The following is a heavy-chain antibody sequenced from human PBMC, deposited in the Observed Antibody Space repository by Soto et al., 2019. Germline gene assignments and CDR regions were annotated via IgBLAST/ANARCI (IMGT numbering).Heavy chain of an antibody. D-gene: IGHD3-10*01. CDR1: GFTFGTTD. J-gene: IGHJ5*02. CDR3: VKNSGWFNT. CDR2: IDGSGGNT. V-gene: IGHV3-23*01. Sequence: QLLQSGGGLVQPGGSLTLSCAASGFTFGTTDMSWVRQAPGEGLEWVSTIDGSGGNTYYADSVKGRFTISRDNSRNTVYLQMNSLRCDDTALYYCVKNSGWFNTWGQGALVTVSS.